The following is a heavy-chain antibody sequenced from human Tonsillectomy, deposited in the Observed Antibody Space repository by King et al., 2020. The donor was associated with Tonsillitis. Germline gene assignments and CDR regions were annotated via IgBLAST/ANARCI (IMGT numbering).Heavy chain of an antibody. Sequence: QLVQSGGGVVQPGRSLRLSCGASGFTFSSYVMHWVRQAPGKGLEWVAVISYDGSNKYYADSVKGRFTISRDNAKNMLYLQMNSLRPEDTAVYYCARVPNFTRASSGYGLGFFQHWGQGTLVTVSS. CDR1: GFTFSSYV. D-gene: IGHD5-12*01. CDR3: ARVPNFTRASSGYGLGFFQH. CDR2: ISYDGSNK. J-gene: IGHJ1*01. V-gene: IGHV3-30*03.